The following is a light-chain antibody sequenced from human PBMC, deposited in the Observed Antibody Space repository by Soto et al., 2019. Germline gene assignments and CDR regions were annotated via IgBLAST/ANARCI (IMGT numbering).Light chain of an antibody. Sequence: QPVLTQPPSASGTPGQRVTISCSGSSSNNGGNAVNWYQQLPGTTPKLLIYSNNQRPSGVPDRFSGSKSGTSASLAISGLQSEDEADYYCAAWDDSLSGYVFGTGTKLTVL. V-gene: IGLV1-44*01. CDR1: SSNNGGNA. CDR2: SNN. J-gene: IGLJ1*01. CDR3: AAWDDSLSGYV.